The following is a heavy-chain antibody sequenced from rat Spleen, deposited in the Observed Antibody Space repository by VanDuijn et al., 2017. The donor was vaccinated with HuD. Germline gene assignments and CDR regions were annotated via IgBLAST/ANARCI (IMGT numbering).Heavy chain of an antibody. Sequence: EVQLVESGGGSVQPGGSMKLSCAASGFTFSGFPMTWVRQTPTKDLEWVATITTSGGSTYYRDSVKGRFTISRDNAKITLFLQMTSLTSEDTATYFCARGDNYGFDYWGQGVMVTVSS. CDR3: ARGDNYGFDY. CDR2: ITTSGGST. D-gene: IGHD1-10*01. J-gene: IGHJ2*01. V-gene: IGHV5-46*01. CDR1: GFTFSGFP.